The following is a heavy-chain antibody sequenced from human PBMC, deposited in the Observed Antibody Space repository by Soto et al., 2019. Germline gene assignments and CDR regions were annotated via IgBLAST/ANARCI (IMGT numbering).Heavy chain of an antibody. V-gene: IGHV3-9*01. CDR3: TKTPASYYDSSGYPFDL. CDR1: GFKFDDYA. Sequence: EVQLVESGGGLVQPGRSLRLSCAASGFKFDDYAMHWVRQTPGKGLEWVSGISWNSGTLGYADPVKGRFTISRDNARNSLYLQMNSLRPEDTALYYCTKTPASYYDSSGYPFDLWGQGTQVTVSS. CDR2: ISWNSGTL. J-gene: IGHJ4*02. D-gene: IGHD3-22*01.